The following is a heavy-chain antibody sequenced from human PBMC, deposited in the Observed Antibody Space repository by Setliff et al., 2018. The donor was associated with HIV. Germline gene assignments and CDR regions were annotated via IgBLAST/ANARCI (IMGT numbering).Heavy chain of an antibody. J-gene: IGHJ4*02. CDR1: GDSISSSNW. CDR2: ISYSGST. D-gene: IGHD3-22*01. CDR3: ARNPHYFDRSGHYSWFYFDF. Sequence: PSETLSLTCAVSGDSISSSNWWTWVRQPPGKGLEWIGYISYSGSTNYNPSLKSRVTISVDTSKNQFPLKLSSVTAADTAVYYCARNPHYFDRSGHYSWFYFDFWGQGRLVTVSS. V-gene: IGHV4-4*02.